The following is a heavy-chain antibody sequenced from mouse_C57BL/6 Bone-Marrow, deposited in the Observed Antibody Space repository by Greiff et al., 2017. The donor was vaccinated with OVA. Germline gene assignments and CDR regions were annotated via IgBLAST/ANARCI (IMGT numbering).Heavy chain of an antibody. V-gene: IGHV1-39*01. CDR2: INPNYGTT. J-gene: IGHJ1*03. CDR1: GYSFTDYN. D-gene: IGHD2-3*01. Sequence: VQLQQPGPELVKPGASVKISCKASGYSFTDYNMNWVKQSNGKSLEWIGVINPNYGTTSYNQKFKGKATLTVDQSSSTAYMQLNSLTSEDSAVYYCAIYDGYSYWYFDVWGTGTTVTVSS. CDR3: AIYDGYSYWYFDV.